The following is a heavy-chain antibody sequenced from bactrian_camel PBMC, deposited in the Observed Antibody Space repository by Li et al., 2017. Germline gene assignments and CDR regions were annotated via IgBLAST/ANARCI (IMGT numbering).Heavy chain of an antibody. CDR2: INSVGGS. CDR1: GFTFSSYA. CDR3: ATGVADGY. Sequence: LVESGGGMVQPGGSLRLSCAASGFTFSSYAMTWVRQAPGKGLEWVSTINSVGGSYYADSVKGRFTISRDNAKNTLYLQMNSLKTEDTAVYYCATGVADGYWGQGTQVTVS. J-gene: IGHJ6*01. V-gene: IGHV3S31*01. D-gene: IGHD6*01.